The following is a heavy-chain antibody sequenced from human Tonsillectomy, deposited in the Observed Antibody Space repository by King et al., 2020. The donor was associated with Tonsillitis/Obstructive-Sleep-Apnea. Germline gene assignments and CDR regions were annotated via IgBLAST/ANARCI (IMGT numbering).Heavy chain of an antibody. Sequence: QLQESGPGLVKPSETLSLTCTVSGGSISSYYWTWIRQPPGKGLEWIGYIDYSGSTNYNPSLKSRVTISVETSKNQFSLKLSSVTAADTAVYYCAREALDAFDIWGQGTMVTVSS. V-gene: IGHV4-59*01. CDR3: AREALDAFDI. CDR2: IDYSGST. CDR1: GGSISSYY. J-gene: IGHJ3*02.